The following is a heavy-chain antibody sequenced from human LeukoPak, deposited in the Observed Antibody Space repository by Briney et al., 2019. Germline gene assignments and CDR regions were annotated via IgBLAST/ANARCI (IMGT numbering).Heavy chain of an antibody. D-gene: IGHD3-22*01. CDR1: GGSISSNY. CDR3: ARVKGSGYYYVFDY. CDR2: IHYSGST. Sequence: SETLSLTCTVSGGSISSNYWSWIRQSPGKGLEWIGYIHYSGSTSYNPSLKSRVTISVNTSKNQFSLKLSSVTAADTAVYYCARVKGSGYYYVFDYWGQGTLVTVSS. V-gene: IGHV4-59*01. J-gene: IGHJ4*02.